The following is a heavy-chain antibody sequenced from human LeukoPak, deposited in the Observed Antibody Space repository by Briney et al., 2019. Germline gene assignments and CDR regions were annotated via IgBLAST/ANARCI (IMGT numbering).Heavy chain of an antibody. CDR2: INHSGST. J-gene: IGHJ6*03. Sequence: SETLSLTCAVYGGSFSGYCWSWIRQPPGKGLEWIGAINHSGSTNYNPSLKSRVTISVDTSKNQFSLKLSSVTAADTAVYYCARDYGDYVHYYYYYMDVWGKGTTVTVSS. V-gene: IGHV4-34*01. CDR3: ARDYGDYVHYYYYYMDV. CDR1: GGSFSGYC. D-gene: IGHD4-17*01.